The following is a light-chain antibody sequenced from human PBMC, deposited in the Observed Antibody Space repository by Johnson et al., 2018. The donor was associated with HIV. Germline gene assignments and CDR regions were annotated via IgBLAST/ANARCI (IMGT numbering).Light chain of an antibody. CDR2: DNH. V-gene: IGLV1-51*01. CDR1: SSNIVNIY. J-gene: IGLJ1*01. CDR3: VTGDSSLSVYV. Sequence: QSVLTQPPSVSAAPGQKVTISCSASSSNIVNIYISWYQHLPGTAPKLLIYDNHKRPSGIPDRFSGSKSGTSATLAITGLQPGDEADYYCVTGDSSLSVYVFGTGTKVTVL.